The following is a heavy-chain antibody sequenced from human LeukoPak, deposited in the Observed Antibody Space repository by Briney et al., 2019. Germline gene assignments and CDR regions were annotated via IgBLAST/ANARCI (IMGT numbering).Heavy chain of an antibody. V-gene: IGHV4-61*02. J-gene: IGHJ6*03. Sequence: PSETLSLTCTVSGGSISSGGYYWSWIRQPAGKGLEWIGRIYTSGSTNYNPSLKSRVTISVDTSKNQFSLKLSSVTAADTAVYYCARGHGSGSYYYYMDVWGKGTTVTVSS. D-gene: IGHD3-10*01. CDR1: GGSISSGGYY. CDR2: IYTSGST. CDR3: ARGHGSGSYYYYMDV.